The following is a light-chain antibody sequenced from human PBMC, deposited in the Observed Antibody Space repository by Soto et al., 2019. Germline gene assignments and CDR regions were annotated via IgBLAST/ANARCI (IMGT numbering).Light chain of an antibody. Sequence: DIQMTQSPSSLSASVGDRVTITCRASQSIISYLNWYQQKPGKAPKLLIYGASSLQSGVPARFSGSGSGTDFTLAISSLQPEDVATYYCQQSYSTPPTFGGGTKVESK. J-gene: IGKJ4*01. CDR3: QQSYSTPPT. V-gene: IGKV1-39*01. CDR2: GAS. CDR1: QSIISY.